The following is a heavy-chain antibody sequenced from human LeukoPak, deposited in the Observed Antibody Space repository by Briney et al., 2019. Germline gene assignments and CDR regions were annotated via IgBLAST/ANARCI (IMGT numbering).Heavy chain of an antibody. V-gene: IGHV3-21*01. Sequence: GSLRLSLAASGFTFSSYSMDWVRQAPGKGLEWVSSISSSSSYIYYADSVKGRFTISRDNAKNSLYLQMNSLRAEDTAVYYCARPIAVTTHVDSRGQGTLVTVSS. CDR1: GFTFSSYS. CDR3: ARPIAVTTHVDS. D-gene: IGHD4-17*01. CDR2: ISSSSSYI. J-gene: IGHJ4*02.